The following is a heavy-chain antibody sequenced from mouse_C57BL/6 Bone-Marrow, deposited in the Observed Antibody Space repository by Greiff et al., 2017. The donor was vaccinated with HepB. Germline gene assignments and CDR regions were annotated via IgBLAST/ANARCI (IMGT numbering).Heavy chain of an antibody. Sequence: QVQLKESGPGLVQPSQSLSITCTVSGFSLTSYGVHWVRQSPGKGLEWLGVIWRGGSTDYNAAFMSRQSITKDNSKSHVFFKMNSLQADDNAIYYCAKKNRWLRWYFDVWGTGTTVTVSS. D-gene: IGHD2-2*01. CDR2: IWRGGST. CDR1: GFSLTSYG. J-gene: IGHJ1*03. V-gene: IGHV2-5*01. CDR3: AKKNRWLRWYFDV.